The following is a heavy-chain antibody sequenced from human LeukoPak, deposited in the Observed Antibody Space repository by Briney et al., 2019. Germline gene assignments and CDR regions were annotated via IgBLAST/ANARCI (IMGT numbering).Heavy chain of an antibody. CDR2: MNPNSGNT. CDR1: GYTFTSYD. Sequence: ASVKVSCKTSGYTFTSYDINWVRQATGQGLEWMGKMNPNSGNTGYAQKFQGRVTMTRNTSIGTAYMDLSRLRSEDTAVYYCARGLDTPIVIRYFYYYMDVWGKGTTVTVSS. D-gene: IGHD5-18*01. CDR3: ARGLDTPIVIRYFYYYMDV. J-gene: IGHJ6*03. V-gene: IGHV1-8*02.